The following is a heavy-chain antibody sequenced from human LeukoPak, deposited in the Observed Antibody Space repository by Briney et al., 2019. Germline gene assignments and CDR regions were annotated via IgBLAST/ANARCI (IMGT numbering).Heavy chain of an antibody. V-gene: IGHV3-30*04. CDR3: ASRPGSIVGALDY. CDR1: GFTFSSYA. J-gene: IGHJ4*02. D-gene: IGHD1-26*01. Sequence: GGSLRLSCAASGFTFSSYAMHWVRQAPGKGLEWVAVISYDGSNKYYADSVKGRFTISRDNSKNTLYLQMNSLRAEDTAVYYCASRPGSIVGALDYWGQGTPVTVSS. CDR2: ISYDGSNK.